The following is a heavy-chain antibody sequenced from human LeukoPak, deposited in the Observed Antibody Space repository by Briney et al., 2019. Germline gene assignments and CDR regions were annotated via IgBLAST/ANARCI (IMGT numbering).Heavy chain of an antibody. D-gene: IGHD6-13*01. Sequence: GGSLRLSCAASGFTFSSYAMSWVRQAPGKGLEWVSYISSSGSTIYYADSVKGRFTISRDNAKNSLYLQMNSLRAEDTAVYYCASELAAAGTGEGYGMDVWGQGTTVTVSS. CDR1: GFTFSSYA. CDR3: ASELAAAGTGEGYGMDV. J-gene: IGHJ6*02. CDR2: ISSSGSTI. V-gene: IGHV3-48*04.